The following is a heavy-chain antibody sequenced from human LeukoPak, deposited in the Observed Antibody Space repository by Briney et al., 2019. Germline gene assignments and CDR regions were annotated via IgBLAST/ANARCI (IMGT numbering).Heavy chain of an antibody. J-gene: IGHJ3*02. Sequence: GGSLRLSCAASGFTFSSYSMNWVRQAPGKGLEWVSSISSSSSYIYYAVSVKGRFTISRDNAKNSLYLQMNSLRAEDTAVYYCARDLGDAFDIWGQGTMVTVSS. D-gene: IGHD3-16*01. V-gene: IGHV3-21*01. CDR3: ARDLGDAFDI. CDR1: GFTFSSYS. CDR2: ISSSSSYI.